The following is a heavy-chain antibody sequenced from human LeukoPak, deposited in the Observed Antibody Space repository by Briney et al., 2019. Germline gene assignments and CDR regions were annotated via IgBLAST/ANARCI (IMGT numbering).Heavy chain of an antibody. Sequence: PGGSLTLSCTPSGFPFSNHGINWVRQAPGKGVEWISYISSTSNDIYYVDSVKGRFTISRDNAKNSLYLQMNSLRPEDTSIYYCARRGPYFDYWGQGILVTVSS. J-gene: IGHJ4*02. CDR3: ARRGPYFDY. D-gene: IGHD3-10*01. V-gene: IGHV3-21*05. CDR1: GFPFSNHG. CDR2: ISSTSNDI.